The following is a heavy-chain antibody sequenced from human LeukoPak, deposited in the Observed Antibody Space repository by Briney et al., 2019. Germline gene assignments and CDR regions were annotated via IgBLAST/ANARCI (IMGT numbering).Heavy chain of an antibody. CDR3: ADGYSSGQDAFDI. CDR2: IIPIPGIA. J-gene: IGHJ3*02. Sequence: SVKVSCKASGGTFSSYTISWVRQTPGQGLEWMGRIIPIPGIANYAQKFQGRVTITADKSTSTAYIELSSLRSEDTAVYYCADGYSSGQDAFDIWGQGTMVTVSS. CDR1: GGTFSSYT. D-gene: IGHD6-19*01. V-gene: IGHV1-69*02.